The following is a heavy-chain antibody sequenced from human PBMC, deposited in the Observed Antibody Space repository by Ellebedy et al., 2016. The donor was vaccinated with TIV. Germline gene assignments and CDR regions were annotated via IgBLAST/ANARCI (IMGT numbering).Heavy chain of an antibody. Sequence: GESLKISCAASGFTFSDYYMSWIRQAPGKGLEWVSYISSSSSYIYYADSVKGRFTISRDNAKNSLYLQMNSLRAEDTAVYYCARDSEYSSGWYGYYYYGMDVWGQGTTVTVSS. CDR2: ISSSSSYI. D-gene: IGHD6-19*01. CDR3: ARDSEYSSGWYGYYYYGMDV. CDR1: GFTFSDYY. V-gene: IGHV3-11*06. J-gene: IGHJ6*02.